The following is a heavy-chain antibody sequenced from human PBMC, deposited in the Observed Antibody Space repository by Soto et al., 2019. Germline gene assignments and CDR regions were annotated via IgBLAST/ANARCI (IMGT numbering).Heavy chain of an antibody. D-gene: IGHD3-22*01. V-gene: IGHV3-23*01. J-gene: IGHJ4*02. Sequence: GGSLRLSCAASGFTFSSDAMSWVRQAPGKGLEWVSGISDSGGSTYYADAAKGRFTISRDNSKNTLYLQMNSLRDEDTAVYYCAKRGIVVVTPNPIFDSWGQGTLVTVSS. CDR3: AKRGIVVVTPNPIFDS. CDR1: GFTFSSDA. CDR2: ISDSGGST.